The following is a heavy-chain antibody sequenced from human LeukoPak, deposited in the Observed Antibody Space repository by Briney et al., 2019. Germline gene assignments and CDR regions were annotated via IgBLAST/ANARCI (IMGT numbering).Heavy chain of an antibody. Sequence: PSETLSLTCTVSGGSISSYYWSWIRQPPGKGLEWIGYIYCSGSTNYNPSLKSRVTISVDTSKNQFSLKLSSVTAADTAVYYCARDSLVAATLFYAFDIWGQGTMVTVSS. CDR2: IYCSGST. CDR3: ARDSLVAATLFYAFDI. CDR1: GGSISSYY. J-gene: IGHJ3*02. V-gene: IGHV4-59*01. D-gene: IGHD2-15*01.